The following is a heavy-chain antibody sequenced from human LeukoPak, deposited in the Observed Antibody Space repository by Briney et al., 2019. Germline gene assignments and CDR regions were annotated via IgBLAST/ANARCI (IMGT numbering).Heavy chain of an antibody. J-gene: IGHJ4*02. Sequence: GGSLRLSCAASGFTFSSYWMHWVRQAPGKGLIWVSRINSDGSSTSYADSVKGRFTISRDNSKNTLYLQMNSLRAEDTAVYYCARSDLAYCGGDCYSACDYWGQGTLVTVSS. D-gene: IGHD2-21*02. CDR3: ARSDLAYCGGDCYSACDY. CDR2: INSDGSST. V-gene: IGHV3-74*01. CDR1: GFTFSSYW.